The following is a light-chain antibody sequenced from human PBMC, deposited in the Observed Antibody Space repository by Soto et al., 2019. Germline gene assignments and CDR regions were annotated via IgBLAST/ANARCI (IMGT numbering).Light chain of an antibody. CDR2: EVS. Sequence: QSALAQAASVSGSPGQSITISCTGTSSDVGGYIYVSWFQHHPGKAPKLIIYEVSNWPSGVSNRFSGSRSDNTASLTISGLQAEDEAIYYCSSYSTTTRGVLFGGGTKLTVL. V-gene: IGLV2-14*01. J-gene: IGLJ2*01. CDR3: SSYSTTTRGVL. CDR1: SSDVGGYIY.